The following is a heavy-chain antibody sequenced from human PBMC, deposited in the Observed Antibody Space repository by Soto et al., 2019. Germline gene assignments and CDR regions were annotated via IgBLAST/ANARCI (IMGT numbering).Heavy chain of an antibody. V-gene: IGHV2-5*02. Sequence: QITLKESGPTLVKPTQTLTLTCTFSGFSFGTSGVGVGWIRQPPGKALEWLALIFWDDDKRYSPSLKSRLTITKYTSRNQVVLTMTNMDPVDTATYYCAHRGFTHNYGSGILGGFDPWGQGTLVTVSS. CDR3: AHRGFTHNYGSGILGGFDP. CDR2: IFWDDDK. CDR1: GFSFGTSGVG. J-gene: IGHJ5*02. D-gene: IGHD3-10*01.